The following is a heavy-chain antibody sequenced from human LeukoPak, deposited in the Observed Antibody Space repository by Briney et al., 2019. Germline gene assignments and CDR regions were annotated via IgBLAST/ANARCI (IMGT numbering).Heavy chain of an antibody. D-gene: IGHD5-18*01. CDR2: IKSDGSTT. CDR3: AREGDSYGYYFDY. CDR1: GFTFSSYW. J-gene: IGHJ4*02. Sequence: GGSLRLSCAASGFTFSSYWMHWVRQVPGKGLVWVSRIKSDGSTTTYADSVKGRFTISRDNAKNTLYLQMNSLRAEDTAVYYCAREGDSYGYYFDYWGQGTLVTVSS. V-gene: IGHV3-74*01.